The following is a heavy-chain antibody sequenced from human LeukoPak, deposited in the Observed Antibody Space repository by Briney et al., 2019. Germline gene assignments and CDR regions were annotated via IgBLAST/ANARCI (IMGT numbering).Heavy chain of an antibody. V-gene: IGHV3-74*01. CDR3: ARGRGWYFDL. D-gene: IGHD3-10*01. J-gene: IGHJ2*01. CDR2: INSDGRII. CDR1: GFTFSNYW. Sequence: GGSLRLSCAASGFTFSNYWMHWVRQVPGKGLVWVSHINSDGRIINYADSVKGRCTISRDNAKNTLYLQMNSLRVEDTAVYYCARGRGWYFDLWGRGTLVTVSS.